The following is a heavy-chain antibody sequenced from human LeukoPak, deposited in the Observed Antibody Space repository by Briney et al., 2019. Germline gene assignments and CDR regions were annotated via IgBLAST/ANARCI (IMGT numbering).Heavy chain of an antibody. CDR1: GFTFDDYG. D-gene: IGHD3-10*01. J-gene: IGHJ4*02. CDR2: INWNGGST. V-gene: IGHV3-20*04. Sequence: GGSLRLSCAASGFTFDDYGMSWVRQAPGKGLEWVSGINWNGGSTGYADSVKGRFTISRDNAKNSLYLQMNSLRAEDTAVYYCAREAITMVRGVFINQYYFDYWGQGILVTVSS. CDR3: AREAITMVRGVFINQYYFDY.